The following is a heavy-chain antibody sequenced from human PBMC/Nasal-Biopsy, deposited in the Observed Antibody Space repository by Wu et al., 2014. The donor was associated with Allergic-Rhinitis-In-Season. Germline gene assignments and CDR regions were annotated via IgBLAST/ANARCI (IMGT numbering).Heavy chain of an antibody. CDR2: IHYSGST. J-gene: IGHJ2*01. D-gene: IGHD3-16*01. CDR1: GGSISDYY. CDR3: ARAPTWGDDWYFDL. V-gene: IGHV4-59*01. Sequence: TLSLTCTVSGGSISDYYWSWVRQPPGRSVELIGYIHYSGSTNYNPSLKSRVTISVDTSKNHFSLKLTSVTAADTAVYYCARAPTWGDDWYFDLWGRGTLVTVTS.